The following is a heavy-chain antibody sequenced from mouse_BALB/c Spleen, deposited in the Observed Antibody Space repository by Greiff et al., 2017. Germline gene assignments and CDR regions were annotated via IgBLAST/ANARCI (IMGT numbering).Heavy chain of an antibody. CDR3: AGRDYFDY. V-gene: IGHV5-6*01. CDR2: ISSGGSYT. J-gene: IGHJ2*01. Sequence: EVQLQQSGGDLVKPGGSLKLSCAASGFTFSSYGMSWVRQTPDKRLEWVATISSGGSYTYYPDSVKGRFTISRDNAKNTLYLQMSSLKSEDTAMYYCAGRDYFDYWGQGTTLTVSS. CDR1: GFTFSSYG.